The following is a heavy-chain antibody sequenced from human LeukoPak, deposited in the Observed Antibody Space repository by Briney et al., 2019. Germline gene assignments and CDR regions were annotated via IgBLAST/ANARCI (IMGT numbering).Heavy chain of an antibody. CDR3: ARRARGPRQYYYGSGSSHPGSAFDI. CDR1: GYSISSGYY. J-gene: IGHJ3*02. Sequence: SETLSLTCTVSGYSISSGYYWGWIRQPPGKGLEWIGSIYHSGRTYYNPSLKSRVTISVDTSKNQFSLKLSSVTAADTAVYYCARRARGPRQYYYGSGSSHPGSAFDIWGQGTMVTVSS. CDR2: IYHSGRT. V-gene: IGHV4-38-2*02. D-gene: IGHD3-10*01.